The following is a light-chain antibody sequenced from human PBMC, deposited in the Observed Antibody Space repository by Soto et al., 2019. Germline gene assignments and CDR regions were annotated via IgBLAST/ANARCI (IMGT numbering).Light chain of an antibody. CDR3: SSDEGSTVI. CDR1: SSDVGGYND. J-gene: IGLJ2*01. V-gene: IGLV2-8*01. Sequence: QSALTQPPSAAGSPGQSGTISFTGTSSDVGGYNDVSWYQQHPGKAPKLMIYEVSKRPSGVPDRFSGSKAGNTASLTVSGRHAEEVVYYFCSSDEGSTVIFCGGTELTAL. CDR2: EVS.